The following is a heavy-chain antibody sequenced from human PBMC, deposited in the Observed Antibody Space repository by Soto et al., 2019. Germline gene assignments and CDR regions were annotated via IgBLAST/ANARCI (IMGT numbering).Heavy chain of an antibody. CDR3: ARSYCSNGVCYTGSYYYYAMDF. D-gene: IGHD2-8*01. J-gene: IGHJ6*02. V-gene: IGHV1-46*01. CDR2: INPSGGSI. CDR1: GYTFTRYQ. Sequence: ASVKVSCKSSGYTFTRYQMHWVRQAPGQGLEWMGIINPSGGSISYAQKFQGRVTMTRDTSTSTVYMELSSLRSEDTAVYYCARSYCSNGVCYTGSYYYYAMDFWGQGTTVTVYS.